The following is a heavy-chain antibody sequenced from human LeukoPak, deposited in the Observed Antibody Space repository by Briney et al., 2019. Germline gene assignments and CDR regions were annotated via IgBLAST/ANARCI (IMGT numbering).Heavy chain of an antibody. CDR1: GFTFSSYS. Sequence: PGGSLRLSCAASGFTFSSYSMNWVRQAPGKGLEWVSSISSSSSYIYYADSVKGRFTISRDNAKNSLYLQMNSLRAEDTAVYHCARMAAAGTRAFDIWGQGTMVTVSS. V-gene: IGHV3-21*01. CDR3: ARMAAAGTRAFDI. J-gene: IGHJ3*02. CDR2: ISSSSSYI. D-gene: IGHD6-13*01.